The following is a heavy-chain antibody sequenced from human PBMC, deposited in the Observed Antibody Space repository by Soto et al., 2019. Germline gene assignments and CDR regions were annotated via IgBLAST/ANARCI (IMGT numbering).Heavy chain of an antibody. CDR2: IYYSGST. J-gene: IGHJ2*01. V-gene: IGHV4-59*01. D-gene: IGHD3-10*02. CDR3: ARGFFFQAEDGIRGVRSVSAFLLNRSSDL. Sequence: PGKGLEWIGYIYYSGSTNYNPSLKRRVTISVDTSKNQFSLKLSSGTAADTAVYYCARGFFFQAEDGIRGVRSVSAFLLNRSSDL.